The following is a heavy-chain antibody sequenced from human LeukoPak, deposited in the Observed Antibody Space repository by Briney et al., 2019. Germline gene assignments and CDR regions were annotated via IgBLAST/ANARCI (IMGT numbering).Heavy chain of an antibody. J-gene: IGHJ5*02. CDR1: GLNFTNSG. Sequence: GGSLRLSCVVSGLNFTNSGMHWVRQAPDKGPEWVAVISYDGSHQYYADSVRGRFTISRDDAKNSVFLQMDSLRVEDTAVYYCAEDGGDHRNSWFDPWGQGTLVSVSS. CDR3: AEDGGDHRNSWFDP. D-gene: IGHD2-21*02. V-gene: IGHV3-30*18. CDR2: ISYDGSHQ.